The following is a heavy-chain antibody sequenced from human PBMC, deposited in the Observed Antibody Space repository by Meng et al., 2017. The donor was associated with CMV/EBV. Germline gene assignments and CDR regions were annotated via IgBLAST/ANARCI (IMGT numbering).Heavy chain of an antibody. D-gene: IGHD3-22*01. J-gene: IGHJ5*02. Sequence: QLQRQDLCQGLWTPSVTPSLTVPGSGGSISSSMYYWGWIRQPPGKGVEWIGSISYSGSTYYNPSLKSRVTISVDTSKNQFSLKLSSVTAADTAVYYCARGVVTMIVVYDPWGQGTLVTVSS. CDR2: ISYSGST. CDR1: GGSISSSMYY. V-gene: IGHV4-39*07. CDR3: ARGVVTMIVVYDP.